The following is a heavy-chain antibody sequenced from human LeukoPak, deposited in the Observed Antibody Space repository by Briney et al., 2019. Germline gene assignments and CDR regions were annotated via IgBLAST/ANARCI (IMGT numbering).Heavy chain of an antibody. Sequence: PGGSLRLSCAASGFTFDDYAMHWVRQGPGKSLEWVSLINENGDIAYYGDSVRGRFTVSRDNAKNSLYLQMNSLTTEDTALYYCAKARWEPNFDYWGLGTLVTVSS. V-gene: IGHV3-43*02. D-gene: IGHD1-26*01. J-gene: IGHJ4*02. CDR1: GFTFDDYA. CDR2: INENGDIA. CDR3: AKARWEPNFDY.